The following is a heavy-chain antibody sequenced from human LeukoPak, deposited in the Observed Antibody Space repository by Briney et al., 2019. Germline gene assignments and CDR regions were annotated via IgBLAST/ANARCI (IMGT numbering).Heavy chain of an antibody. V-gene: IGHV4-59*08. CDR2: IYYSGST. CDR3: ARQGGGNRNGMDV. D-gene: IGHD4-23*01. J-gene: IGHJ6*02. Sequence: SETLSLTCTVSGESISGFYWNWIRQPPGKGLEWIGYIYYSGSTNYNPSLKSRVTISVDTSKNQFSLKLSSVTAADTAVYYCARQGGGNRNGMDVWGQGTTVTVSS. CDR1: GESISGFY.